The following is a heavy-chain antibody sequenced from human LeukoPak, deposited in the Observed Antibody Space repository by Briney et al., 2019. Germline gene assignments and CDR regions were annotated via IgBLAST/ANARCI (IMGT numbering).Heavy chain of an antibody. Sequence: GGSLRLSCAASGFSFSSYTMSWVRQAPGKGLEWVSAISGSGGFTYYADSVKGRFTISRDNSKDTLFLQMNSLRAEDTAVYYCAREDSGNYYFDFWGQGTLVTVSS. CDR1: GFSFSSYT. V-gene: IGHV3-23*01. CDR2: ISGSGGFT. CDR3: AREDSGNYYFDF. D-gene: IGHD1-26*01. J-gene: IGHJ4*02.